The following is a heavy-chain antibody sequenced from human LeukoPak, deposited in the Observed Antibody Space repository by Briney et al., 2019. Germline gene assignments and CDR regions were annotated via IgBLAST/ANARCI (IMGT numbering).Heavy chain of an antibody. J-gene: IGHJ4*02. CDR3: ARDRDCSDGSCYSGFGY. D-gene: IGHD2-15*01. V-gene: IGHV4-4*07. Sequence: SETLSLTCTVSGGSISSYYWSWIQQPAGKGLEWIGRIYTSGSTNYNPPLKSRVTMSVDTSKNQFSLKLSSVTAADTAVYYCARDRDCSDGSCYSGFGYWGQGTLVTVSS. CDR1: GGSISSYY. CDR2: IYTSGST.